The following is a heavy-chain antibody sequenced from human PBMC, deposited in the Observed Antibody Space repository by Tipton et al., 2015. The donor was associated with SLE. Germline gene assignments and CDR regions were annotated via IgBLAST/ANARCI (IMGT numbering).Heavy chain of an antibody. V-gene: IGHV3-30-3*01. Sequence: SLRLSCAASGFTFSHYAIHWVRQVPGKGLEWVAVISYDGSNKYYADSVKGRFTISRDNSKNTLFLQMNSLRAEDTAVYYCASGSYQYYFDYWGQGTLVTVSS. J-gene: IGHJ4*02. CDR3: ASGSYQYYFDY. CDR1: GFTFSHYA. D-gene: IGHD1-26*01. CDR2: ISYDGSNK.